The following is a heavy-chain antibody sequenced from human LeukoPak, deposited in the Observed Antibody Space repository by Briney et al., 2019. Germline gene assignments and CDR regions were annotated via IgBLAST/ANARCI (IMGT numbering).Heavy chain of an antibody. CDR3: ARRSYSHGYSDYFDY. J-gene: IGHJ4*02. Sequence: SETLSLTCTVSGGSISSYYWTSIRQPAEKGLEWIGYIYYSGSTNYDPSLKSRVTISIDTSKNQFSLKLSSVTAADTAVYYCARRSYSHGYSDYFDYWGQGTLVTVSS. CDR1: GGSISSYY. D-gene: IGHD5-18*01. CDR2: IYYSGST. V-gene: IGHV4-59*08.